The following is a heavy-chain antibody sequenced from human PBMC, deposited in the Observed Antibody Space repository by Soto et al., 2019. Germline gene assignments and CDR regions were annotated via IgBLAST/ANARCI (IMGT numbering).Heavy chain of an antibody. D-gene: IGHD3-10*02. CDR2: IYYSGST. CDR3: ASVRGGYYYAMDV. V-gene: IGHV4-59*12. CDR1: GDSISSSY. Sequence: SETLSLTCTVSGDSISSSYWSWIRQSPGKGLEWIGYIYYSGSTNYNPSLKSRVTISVDTSKNQFSLKLTSVTAADTAVYYCASVRGGYYYAMDVWGQGTTVTVSS. J-gene: IGHJ6*02.